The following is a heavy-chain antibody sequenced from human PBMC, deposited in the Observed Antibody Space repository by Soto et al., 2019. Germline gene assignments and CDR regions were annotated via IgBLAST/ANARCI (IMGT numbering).Heavy chain of an antibody. CDR3: ARGRRGLRGAFDV. D-gene: IGHD5-12*01. CDR1: GFTFSSFA. J-gene: IGHJ3*01. V-gene: IGHV3-30*04. CDR2: ISFNGLSQ. Sequence: QEILVESGGGVVQSGTSLRLSCAASGFTFSSFAMHWVRQAPGKGLEWVSVISFNGLSQFYADSVRGRVTVSRDNSKNTLYLQLDSLRPDDTAVYSCARGRRGLRGAFDVWGQGTEVSVS.